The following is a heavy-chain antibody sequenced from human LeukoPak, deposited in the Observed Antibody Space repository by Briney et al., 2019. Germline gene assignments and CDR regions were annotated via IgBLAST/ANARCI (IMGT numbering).Heavy chain of an antibody. CDR1: GFTFNTYA. CDR2: ISGSGGTT. V-gene: IGHV3-23*01. CDR3: AKFGWSVPAASPLDY. Sequence: PGGSLRLSCAASGFTFNTYAMSWVRQAPGKGLEWVSAISGSGGTTYYADSVKGRFTISRDNSENTLYLQMNSLRAGDTTVYYCAKFGWSVPAASPLDYWGQGTLVTVSS. D-gene: IGHD2-2*01. J-gene: IGHJ4*02.